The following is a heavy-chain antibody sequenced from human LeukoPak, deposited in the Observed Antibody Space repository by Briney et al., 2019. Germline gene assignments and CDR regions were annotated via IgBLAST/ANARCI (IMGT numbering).Heavy chain of an antibody. CDR2: ISSSSSTI. D-gene: IGHD3-16*02. Sequence: PRGSLRLSCAASGFTFSSYSMNWVRQAPGKGLEWVSYISSSSSTIYYADSVKGRLTISRDNAKNSLYLQMNSLRAEDTAVYYCARVIASGGFDPWGQGTLVTVSS. CDR3: ARVIASGGFDP. CDR1: GFTFSSYS. V-gene: IGHV3-48*01. J-gene: IGHJ5*02.